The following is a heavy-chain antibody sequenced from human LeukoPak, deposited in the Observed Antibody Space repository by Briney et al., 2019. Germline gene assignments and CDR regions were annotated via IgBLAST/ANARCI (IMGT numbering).Heavy chain of an antibody. CDR1: GGSISSSSYY. Sequence: PSETLSLTCTVSGGSISSSSYYWGWIRQPPGKGLEWIGSIYYSGSTYYNPSLKSRVTISVDTSKSQFSLKLSSVTAADTAVYYCASLQLWFSYFDYWGQGTLVTVSS. CDR2: IYYSGST. D-gene: IGHD5-18*01. CDR3: ASLQLWFSYFDY. V-gene: IGHV4-39*01. J-gene: IGHJ4*02.